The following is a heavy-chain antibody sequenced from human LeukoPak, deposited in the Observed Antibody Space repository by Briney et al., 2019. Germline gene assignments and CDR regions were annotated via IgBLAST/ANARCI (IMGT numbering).Heavy chain of an antibody. J-gene: IGHJ3*02. CDR3: ARVTRVVVPALGAFDI. CDR2: ISAYNGNT. Sequence: GASVKVSCKASGYTFTSYGISWVRQAPGQGLEWMGWISAYNGNTNYAQKLQGRVTMTTDTSTSTAYMELSSLRSEDTAVYYCARVTRVVVPALGAFDIWGQGTMVTVSS. V-gene: IGHV1-18*01. D-gene: IGHD2-2*01. CDR1: GYTFTSYG.